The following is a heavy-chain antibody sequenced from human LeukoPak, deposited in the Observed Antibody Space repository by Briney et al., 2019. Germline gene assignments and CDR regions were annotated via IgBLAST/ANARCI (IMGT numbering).Heavy chain of an antibody. D-gene: IGHD3-22*01. CDR3: AHASSGYDISGYYADYFDY. V-gene: IGHV2-5*02. CDR1: YFSWSRSAPG. Sequence: SGPTLVHPTPASRLTCSFYYFSWSRSAPGVGLVRLPSVNALEWITFNSWDDDKRYSPSLKSRLTITKDTSKNQVVITMTNMDPVDTATYNCAHASSGYDISGYYADYFDYWGQGTLVTVSS. CDR2: NSWDDDK. J-gene: IGHJ4*02.